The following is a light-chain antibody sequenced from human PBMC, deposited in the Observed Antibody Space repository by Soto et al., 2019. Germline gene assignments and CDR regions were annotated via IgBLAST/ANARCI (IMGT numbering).Light chain of an antibody. J-gene: IGLJ3*02. CDR1: SSNIGAGYD. CDR2: GNS. V-gene: IGLV1-40*01. Sequence: QLVLTQQPSVSGAPGQRVTISCTGSSSNIGAGYDVHWYQQLPGTAPKLLIYGNSNRPSGVPDRFSGSKSGTSASLAITGRQAEDEADYYCQSYDSSLSAWVFGGGTKLTVL. CDR3: QSYDSSLSAWV.